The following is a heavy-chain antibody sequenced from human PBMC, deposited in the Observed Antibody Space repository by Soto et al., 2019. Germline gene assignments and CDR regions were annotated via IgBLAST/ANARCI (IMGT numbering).Heavy chain of an antibody. CDR1: GGSISSYY. D-gene: IGHD3-3*01. CDR3: ARKSGSPNWFDP. CDR2: IYYSGST. J-gene: IGHJ5*02. V-gene: IGHV4-59*01. Sequence: SSETLSLTCTVSGGSISSYYWSWIRQPPGKGLEWIGYIYYSGSTNYNPSLKSRVTISVDTSKNQFSLKLSSVTAADTAVYYCARKSGSPNWFDPWGQGTLVTVSS.